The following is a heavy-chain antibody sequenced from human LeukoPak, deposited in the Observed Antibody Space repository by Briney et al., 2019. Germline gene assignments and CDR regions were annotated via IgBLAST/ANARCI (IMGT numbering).Heavy chain of an antibody. CDR1: GGSISSYY. J-gene: IGHJ4*02. D-gene: IGHD6-19*01. V-gene: IGHV4-59*01. Sequence: PSETLSLTRTVSGGSISSYYWSWIRQPPGKGLEWIGYIYYSGSTNYNPSLKSRVTISVDTSKNQFSLKLSSVTTADTAVYYCARSDSSGWGSFDYWGQGTLVTVSS. CDR3: ARSDSSGWGSFDY. CDR2: IYYSGST.